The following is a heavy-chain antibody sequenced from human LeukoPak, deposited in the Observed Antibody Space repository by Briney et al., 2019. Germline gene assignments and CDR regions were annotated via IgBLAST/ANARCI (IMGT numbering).Heavy chain of an antibody. Sequence: PSETLSLTCTVSGDSISSSSYYWSWIRQPPGKGLEWIGYIYYSGSTNYNPSLKSRVTISVDTSKNQFSLKLSSVTAADTAVYYCARGITIVAATAFDYWGQGTLVTVSS. CDR1: GDSISSSSYY. CDR3: ARGITIVAATAFDY. V-gene: IGHV4-61*01. CDR2: IYYSGST. J-gene: IGHJ4*02. D-gene: IGHD2-15*01.